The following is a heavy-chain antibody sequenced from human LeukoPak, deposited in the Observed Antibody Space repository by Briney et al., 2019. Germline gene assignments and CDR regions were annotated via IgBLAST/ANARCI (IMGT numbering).Heavy chain of an antibody. D-gene: IGHD1-26*01. CDR2: ISSSAGST. J-gene: IGHJ4*02. CDR3: VKKSPSGSYYFDY. V-gene: IGHV3-23*01. Sequence: PGGSLRLSCAASGFTFGSYAMYWVRQAPGKGLEWVSTISSSAGSTYYADSVKGRFTISRDNSKNTLYLQMNSLRAEDTAVYHCVKKSPSGSYYFDYWGQGTLVTVSS. CDR1: GFTFGSYA.